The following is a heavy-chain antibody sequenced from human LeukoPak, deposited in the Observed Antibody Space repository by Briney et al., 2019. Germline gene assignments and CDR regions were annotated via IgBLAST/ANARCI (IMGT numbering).Heavy chain of an antibody. Sequence: SETLSLTCTVSGGSMSSDSWSWIRQSAGKKLEWIGHIFAASGSTNYNPSLRSRVTMSVDTSKNQLSLQLRSVTAADTAVYYCASTLGNGWFDPWGQGTLVTVSS. D-gene: IGHD1-1*01. CDR3: ASTLGNGWFDP. CDR1: GGSMSSDS. J-gene: IGHJ5*02. V-gene: IGHV4-4*07. CDR2: IFAASGST.